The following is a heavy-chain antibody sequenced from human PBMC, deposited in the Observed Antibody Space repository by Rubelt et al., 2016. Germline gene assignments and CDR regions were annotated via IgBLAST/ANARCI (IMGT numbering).Heavy chain of an antibody. CDR1: GFTLNNYW. Sequence: GFTLNNYWMHWVRQAPGKGLVWVSEITYDGSATNYADSVKGRFTISRDSAMSTLYLQMNSLRVEDTAVYYCVRGSSGWKGVDYWGQGTLVTVSS. CDR3: VRGSSGWKGVDY. CDR2: ITYDGSAT. J-gene: IGHJ4*02. V-gene: IGHV3-74*01. D-gene: IGHD6-19*01.